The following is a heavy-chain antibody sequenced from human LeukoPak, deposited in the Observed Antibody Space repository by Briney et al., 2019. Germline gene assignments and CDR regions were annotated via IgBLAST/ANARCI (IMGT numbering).Heavy chain of an antibody. CDR2: INHYGST. Sequence: SETLSLTCAVYGESLSNYYWSWIRQPPGKGLEWIGEINHYGSTNYNPSLKSRITISVDKSKNQFSLKLSSVTAADTAVYYCARCGGSGSYYPFNYYYFDYWGQGTLVTVSS. D-gene: IGHD3-10*01. CDR3: ARCGGSGSYYPFNYYYFDY. CDR1: GESLSNYY. J-gene: IGHJ4*02. V-gene: IGHV4-34*01.